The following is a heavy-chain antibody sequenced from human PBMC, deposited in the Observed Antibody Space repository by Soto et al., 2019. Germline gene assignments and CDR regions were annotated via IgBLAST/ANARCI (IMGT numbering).Heavy chain of an antibody. CDR1: GYSFTTYW. J-gene: IGHJ4*02. D-gene: IGHD5-12*01. V-gene: IGHV5-51*01. Sequence: GESLKISCKGSGYSFTTYWIGWVRQMPGKGLEWMGIIHPGFSDTRYSPSSQGQVTISADTSINTAHLQWSSLKASDTAIYYCARHTDGYNPLDYWGQGTLVTVSS. CDR3: ARHTDGYNPLDY. CDR2: IHPGFSDT.